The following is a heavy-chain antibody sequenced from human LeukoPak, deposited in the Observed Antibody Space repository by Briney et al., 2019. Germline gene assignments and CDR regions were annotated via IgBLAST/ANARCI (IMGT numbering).Heavy chain of an antibody. J-gene: IGHJ4*02. CDR3: ARVRGTTYGTIDF. D-gene: IGHD1-14*01. V-gene: IGHV4-39*01. CDR1: SGSISSGGYY. Sequence: SETLSLTCTVSSGSISSGGYYWGWIRQPPGKGLEWIGSISSSGSAHYNPSLKSRVTMSVDTSKSQFSLKLTSVNAADTAVYYCARVRGTTYGTIDFWGQGSQVTVSS. CDR2: ISSSGSA.